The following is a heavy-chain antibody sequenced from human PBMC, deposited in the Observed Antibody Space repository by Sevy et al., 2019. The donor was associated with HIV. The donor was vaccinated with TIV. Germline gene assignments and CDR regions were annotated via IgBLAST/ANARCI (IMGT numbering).Heavy chain of an antibody. CDR3: TGATVFGATWFDP. J-gene: IGHJ5*02. Sequence: GGSLRLSCTASGFTFGDYAMSWVRQAPGKGLEWVGFIRSKAYGGTTEYAASVKGRFTISRDDSKSTLYLQMNRLRTEDTGVYYCTGATVFGATWFDPWGQGALVTVSS. V-gene: IGHV3-49*04. D-gene: IGHD3-3*01. CDR1: GFTFGDYA. CDR2: IRSKAYGGTT.